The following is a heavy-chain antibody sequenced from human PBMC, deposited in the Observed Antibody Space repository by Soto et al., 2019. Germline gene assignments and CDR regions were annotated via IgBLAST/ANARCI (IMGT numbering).Heavy chain of an antibody. V-gene: IGHV3-48*01. CDR3: ARGSIGYYYYYYMDV. J-gene: IGHJ6*03. CDR1: GFTFSSYS. Sequence: GGSLRLSCAASGFTFSSYSMNWVRQAPGKGLEWVSYISSSSSTIYYADSVKGRFTISRDNAKNSLYLQMNSLRAEDTAVYYCARGSIGYYYYYYMDVWGKGTTVTVSS. CDR2: ISSSSSTI.